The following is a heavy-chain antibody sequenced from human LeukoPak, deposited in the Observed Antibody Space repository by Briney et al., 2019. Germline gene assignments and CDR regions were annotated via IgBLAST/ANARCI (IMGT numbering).Heavy chain of an antibody. Sequence: GRSLRLSCAASGFTFSSYAMHWVRQAPGKGLEWVAVISYDGSNKYYADSVKGRFTISRDNSKNTLYLQMNSLRAEDTAVYYCARDPRITMIVVVIPPWFDPRGQGTLVTVSS. CDR3: ARDPRITMIVVVIPPWFDP. CDR2: ISYDGSNK. J-gene: IGHJ5*02. CDR1: GFTFSSYA. V-gene: IGHV3-30-3*01. D-gene: IGHD3-22*01.